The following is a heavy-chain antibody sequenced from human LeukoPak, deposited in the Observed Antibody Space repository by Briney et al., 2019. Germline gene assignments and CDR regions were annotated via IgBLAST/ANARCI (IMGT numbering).Heavy chain of an antibody. D-gene: IGHD3-10*01. CDR2: IYYSGST. CDR1: GGSISSYY. V-gene: IGHV4-59*01. CDR3: ARWSGTFFDY. Sequence: PSETLSLTRTVSGGSISSYYWSWIRQPPGKGLEWIGYIYYSGSTNYNPSLKSRVTISVDTSKNQFSLKLSSVTAADTAVYYCARWSGTFFDYWGQGTLVTVSS. J-gene: IGHJ4*02.